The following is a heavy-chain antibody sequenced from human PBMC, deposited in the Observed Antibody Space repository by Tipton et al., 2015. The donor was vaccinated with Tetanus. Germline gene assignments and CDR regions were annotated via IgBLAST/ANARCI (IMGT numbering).Heavy chain of an antibody. CDR3: ARWGVLGLQHYLDY. CDR1: GASFSSGDYY. D-gene: IGHD1-1*01. V-gene: IGHV4-30-4*01. J-gene: IGHJ4*02. Sequence: TLSLTCTVSGASFSSGDYYWSWIRKPPGKDLEWIGYIYQTGTTYYNPSLKGRVTISMDRSNTQFSLRLDSLTAADTAVYYCARWGVLGLQHYLDYWGQGTLVTVSS. CDR2: IYQTGTT.